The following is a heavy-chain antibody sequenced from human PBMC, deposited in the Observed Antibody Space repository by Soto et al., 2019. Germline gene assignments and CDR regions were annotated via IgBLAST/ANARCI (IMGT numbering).Heavy chain of an antibody. CDR3: ARSRNSAVADSFDF. CDR1: GFTFGRYA. V-gene: IGHV3-30*04. Sequence: GGSLRLSCAASGFTFGRYAIHWVRQAPGKGLEWVAVISRDGSNKYYVDSVKGRFTISRDNSKNTLYLQMNSLRDEDTAVYYCARSRNSAVADSFDFWGQGTLVTVSS. D-gene: IGHD3-10*01. J-gene: IGHJ4*02. CDR2: ISRDGSNK.